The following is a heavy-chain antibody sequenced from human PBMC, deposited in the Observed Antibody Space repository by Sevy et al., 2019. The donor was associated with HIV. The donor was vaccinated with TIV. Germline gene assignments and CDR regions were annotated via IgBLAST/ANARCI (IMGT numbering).Heavy chain of an antibody. CDR1: GFTFSSYG. D-gene: IGHD2-15*01. V-gene: IGHV3-33*01. CDR3: ARDPLYCSGGSCYGLYYYMDV. CDR2: IWYDGSNK. Sequence: GGSLRLSCAASGFTFSSYGMHWVRQAPGKGLEWVAVIWYDGSNKYYADSVKGRFTMSRDNSKNTLYLQMNSLRAEDTAVYYCARDPLYCSGGSCYGLYYYMDVWGKGTTVTVSS. J-gene: IGHJ6*03.